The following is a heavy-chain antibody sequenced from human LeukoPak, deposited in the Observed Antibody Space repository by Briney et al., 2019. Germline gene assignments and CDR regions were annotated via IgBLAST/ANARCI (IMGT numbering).Heavy chain of an antibody. CDR1: GGSISSGGYY. CDR3: ARDIAVAGYFDY. J-gene: IGHJ4*02. D-gene: IGHD6-19*01. Sequence: SQTLSLTCTVSGGSISSGGYYWRWIRQHPGTGLEWIGYIYYSGSTYYNPSLKSRVTISVDTSKNQFSLKLSSVTAADTAVYYCARDIAVAGYFDYWGQGTLVTVSS. CDR2: IYYSGST. V-gene: IGHV4-31*03.